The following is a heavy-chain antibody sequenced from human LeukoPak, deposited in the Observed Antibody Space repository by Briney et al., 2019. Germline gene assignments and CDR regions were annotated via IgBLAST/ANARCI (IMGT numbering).Heavy chain of an antibody. D-gene: IGHD2-2*01. CDR1: GYTFTGYY. CDR3: ARDRGPAVPAAITSWNYYYMDV. CDR2: INPNSGGT. V-gene: IGHV1-2*02. J-gene: IGHJ6*03. Sequence: ASVKVSCKASGYTFTGYYMHWVRRAPGQGLEWMGWINPNSGGTNYAQKFQGRVTMTRDTSISTAYMELSRLRSDDTAVYYCARDRGPAVPAAITSWNYYYMDVWGKGTTVTVSS.